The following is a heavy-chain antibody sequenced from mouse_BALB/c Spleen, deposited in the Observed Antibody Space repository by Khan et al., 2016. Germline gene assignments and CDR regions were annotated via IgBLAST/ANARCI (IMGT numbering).Heavy chain of an antibody. J-gene: IGHJ2*01. Sequence: EVELVESGGGLVQPGGSRKLSCAASGFTFSSFGMHWVRQAPEKGLEWVAFISSCSSAIYYAYTVKGRFTISRDNPKNTLFLQLTSLRSEDTAMYYCGRGDYWGQGTTLTVSS. V-gene: IGHV5-17*02. CDR1: GFTFSSFG. CDR2: ISSCSSAI. CDR3: GRGDY.